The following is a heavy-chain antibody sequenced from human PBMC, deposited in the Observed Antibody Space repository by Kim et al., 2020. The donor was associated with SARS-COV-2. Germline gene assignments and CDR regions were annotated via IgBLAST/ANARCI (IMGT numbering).Heavy chain of an antibody. D-gene: IGHD5-12*01. J-gene: IGHJ3*01. V-gene: IGHV3-72*01. CDR2: SRNRARSYTT. CDR3: VRDGRVVASGYDAFDL. Sequence: GGSLRLSCAASGFSISDHYLDWVRQAPGKGLEWVGRSRNRARSYTTDYAASVKGRFTLSRDNSKNSLYLQMNSLKIEDTAVYYCVRDGRVVASGYDAFDLWGQGTIVTVSS. CDR1: GFSISDHY.